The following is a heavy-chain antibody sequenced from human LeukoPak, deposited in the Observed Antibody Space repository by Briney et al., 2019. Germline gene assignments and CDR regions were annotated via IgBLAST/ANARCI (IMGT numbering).Heavy chain of an antibody. CDR2: IYYSGST. CDR3: ARGVVVPAARSVVDP. J-gene: IGHJ5*02. CDR1: GGSISSDGYY. Sequence: SQTLSLTCTVSGGSISSDGYYWSWIRQHPGKGLEWIGYIYYSGSTYYNPSLKSRVTISVDTSKNQFSLKLSSVTAADTAVYYCARGVVVPAARSVVDPWGQGTLVTVSS. D-gene: IGHD2-2*01. V-gene: IGHV4-31*03.